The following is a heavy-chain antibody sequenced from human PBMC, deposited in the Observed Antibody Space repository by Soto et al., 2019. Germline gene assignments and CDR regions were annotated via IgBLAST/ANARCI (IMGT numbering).Heavy chain of an antibody. CDR2: MNTDSGDT. Sequence: QVQLVQSGAEVKKPGSSVKVSCEASGYPFSAFDITWVLQAGGQGREWMGWMNTDSGDTSFAQRFQDRITMTRSTSISTAYMELSRMTSDDTAVYFCVRQPGGVATPGDDYWGQGTLVTVSS. CDR3: VRQPGGVATPGDDY. V-gene: IGHV1-8*01. J-gene: IGHJ4*02. CDR1: GYPFSAFD. D-gene: IGHD2-15*01.